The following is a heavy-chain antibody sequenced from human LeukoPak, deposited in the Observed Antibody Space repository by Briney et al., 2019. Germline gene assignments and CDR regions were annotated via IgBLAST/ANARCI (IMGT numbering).Heavy chain of an antibody. CDR2: ISGSGGST. J-gene: IGHJ4*02. CDR1: GFTFSSYA. V-gene: IGHV3-23*01. Sequence: GGSLRLSCAASGFTFSSYAMSWVRQAPGKGLEWVSAISGSGGSTYYADSVKGRFTISRDNSKNTLYLQMNSLRAEDTAVYYCAKGSGLYYYDSSGYEPFDYWGQGTLVTVSS. CDR3: AKGSGLYYYDSSGYEPFDY. D-gene: IGHD3-22*01.